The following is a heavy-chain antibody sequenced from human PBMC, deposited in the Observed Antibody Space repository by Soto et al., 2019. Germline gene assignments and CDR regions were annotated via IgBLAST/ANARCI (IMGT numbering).Heavy chain of an antibody. CDR3: ARDSRTGCSSSDCYMS. CDR1: GYSIRNGYY. CDR2: IYHSGST. V-gene: IGHV4-38-2*02. D-gene: IGHD2-2*01. J-gene: IGHJ5*02. Sequence: SETLSLTCTVSGYSIRNGYYWGWIRQPPGKGLEWIGTIYHSGSTYYNPSLKSRVTISVDASENQFSLNLMSVTAADTATYYCARDSRTGCSSSDCYMSWGRGILVTVSS.